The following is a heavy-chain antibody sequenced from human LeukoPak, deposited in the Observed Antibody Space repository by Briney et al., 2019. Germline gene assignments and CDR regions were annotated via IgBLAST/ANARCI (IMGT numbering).Heavy chain of an antibody. J-gene: IGHJ4*02. CDR2: IKQDGGEK. V-gene: IGHV3-7*01. CDR3: ARDKLEGATRFDF. D-gene: IGHD1-26*01. Sequence: GGSLRLSCAAAGFSFSSYWMSWVRQAPGKGLEWVANIKQDGGEKYYVDSVKGRFTISRDNADYSLYLQMSSLRAEDTALYYCARDKLEGATRFDFWGQGTLVTVSS. CDR1: GFSFSSYW.